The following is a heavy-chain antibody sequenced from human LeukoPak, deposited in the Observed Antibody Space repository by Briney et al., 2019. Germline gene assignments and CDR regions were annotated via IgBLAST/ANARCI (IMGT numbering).Heavy chain of an antibody. V-gene: IGHV3-74*01. J-gene: IGHJ3*02. Sequence: PGGSLRLSCEGSGFSFSSYWMHWVRQAPGKGLAWVSRIRTDGGTKYYADSVKGRFTVSRDNARSTLYLQMDSLRVDDTAVYYCARDQINYGDYDGTDAFDIWGQGTMVTVSS. CDR2: IRTDGGTK. CDR1: GFSFSSYW. D-gene: IGHD4-17*01. CDR3: ARDQINYGDYDGTDAFDI.